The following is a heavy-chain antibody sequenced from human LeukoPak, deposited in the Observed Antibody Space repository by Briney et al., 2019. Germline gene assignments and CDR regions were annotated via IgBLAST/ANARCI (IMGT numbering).Heavy chain of an antibody. V-gene: IGHV3-23*01. CDR1: GFTFNNYV. CDR3: AKERIGGYSSGWSGPLDY. Sequence: GGSLRLSCAASGFTFNNYVMSWVRQAPGKGLEWVSAISGSGGSTYYADSVKGRFTISRDNSKNTLYLQMNSLRAEDTAVYYCAKERIGGYSSGWSGPLDYWGQGTLVTVSS. J-gene: IGHJ4*02. D-gene: IGHD6-19*01. CDR2: ISGSGGST.